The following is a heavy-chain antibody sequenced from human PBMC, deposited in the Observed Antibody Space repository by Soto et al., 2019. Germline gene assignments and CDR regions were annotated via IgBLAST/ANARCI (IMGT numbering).Heavy chain of an antibody. D-gene: IGHD2-2*01. CDR3: ATDVIPQYQLLPFDS. Sequence: ASVKVSCEVSGYTLTELSMHWVRQAPGKGLEWMGGFDPEDRETIYAQKFQGRVTMTEDTSTDTAYMELSSLRSEDTAVYYCATDVIPQYQLLPFDSWGQGTLVTVSS. CDR1: GYTLTELS. J-gene: IGHJ4*02. V-gene: IGHV1-24*01. CDR2: FDPEDRET.